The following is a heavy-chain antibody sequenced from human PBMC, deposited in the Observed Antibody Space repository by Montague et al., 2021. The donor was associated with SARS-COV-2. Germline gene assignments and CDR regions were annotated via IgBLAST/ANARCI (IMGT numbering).Heavy chain of an antibody. CDR3: ARDGRRLYTYGSLDY. Sequence: SETLSLTCTVSGASISSSYWGWIRQTAGKGLEWIGRIDTSGSPKYNPSLKSRVTMSLDTSKNQFSLKVNSVTVADTPMYFCARDGRRLYTYGSLDYWGQGILVTVSS. CDR2: IDTSGSP. V-gene: IGHV4-4*07. J-gene: IGHJ4*02. D-gene: IGHD5-18*01. CDR1: GASISSSY.